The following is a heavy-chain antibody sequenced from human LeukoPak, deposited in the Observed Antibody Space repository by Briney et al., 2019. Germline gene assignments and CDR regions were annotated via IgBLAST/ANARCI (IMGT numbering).Heavy chain of an antibody. J-gene: IGHJ4*02. Sequence: SETLSLTCTVSGGSINSGEYYWSWIRQSPGKGLEWIGYIYFNGRTFYNPSLKSRVSMSVDTSKNLFSLRLSSVTAADTALYFCARDAPYAPPLDYWGQGTLVTVSS. CDR2: IYFNGRT. CDR3: ARDAPYAPPLDY. D-gene: IGHD3-16*01. CDR1: GGSINSGEYY. V-gene: IGHV4-30-4*01.